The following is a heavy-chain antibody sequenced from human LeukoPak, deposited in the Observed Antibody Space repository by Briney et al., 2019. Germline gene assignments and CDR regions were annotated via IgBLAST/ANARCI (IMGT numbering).Heavy chain of an antibody. D-gene: IGHD3-10*01. CDR1: GFTFSSYG. CDR3: AKGLNYYGSGSPPIDY. Sequence: PGRSLRLSCAASGFTFSSYGMHWVRQAPGKGLEWVAVISYDGSNKYYADSVKGRFTISRDNSKNTLYLQMNSLRAEDTAVYYCAKGLNYYGSGSPPIDYWGQGTLVTVSS. CDR2: ISYDGSNK. J-gene: IGHJ4*02. V-gene: IGHV3-30*18.